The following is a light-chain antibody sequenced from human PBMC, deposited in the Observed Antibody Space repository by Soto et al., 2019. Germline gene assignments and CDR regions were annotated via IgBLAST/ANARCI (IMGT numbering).Light chain of an antibody. CDR1: SSNIGSNY. J-gene: IGLJ3*02. Sequence: QLVLTQPPSASGTPGQRVTISCSGSSSNIGSNYVYWYQQLPGTAPKLLIYRNNQRPSGVPDRVSGSKSGTSASLAISGLRSEDDADYYCAAWDDSLWVFGGGTKLTVL. CDR3: AAWDDSLWV. CDR2: RNN. V-gene: IGLV1-47*01.